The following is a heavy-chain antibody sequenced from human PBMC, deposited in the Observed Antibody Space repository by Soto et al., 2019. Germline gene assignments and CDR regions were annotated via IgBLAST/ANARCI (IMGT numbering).Heavy chain of an antibody. CDR2: ITWNSANL. CDR1: GFTFDDYA. Sequence: PGGSLRLSCAASGFTFDDYAMHWVRQAPGKGLEWVSSITWNSANLAYADSVKGRFTISRDNAKNSLYLEMNSLRAEDTAVYYCEPESEDLTSNFDYWGQGTLVTVSS. V-gene: IGHV3-9*01. CDR3: EPESEDLTSNFDY. J-gene: IGHJ4*02.